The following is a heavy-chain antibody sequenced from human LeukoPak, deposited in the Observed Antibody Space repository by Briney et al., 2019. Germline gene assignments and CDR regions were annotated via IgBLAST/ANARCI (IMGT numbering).Heavy chain of an antibody. J-gene: IGHJ4*02. Sequence: GASVKVSCKASGYTFTSYGISWVRQAPGQGLEWMGWISAYNGNTNYAQKLQGRVTMTTDTSTSTAYMELRSLRSDDTAVYYCARDVISRLYYGSGSYFVYWGQGTLVTVSS. CDR1: GYTFTSYG. CDR3: ARDVISRLYYGSGSYFVY. D-gene: IGHD3-10*01. V-gene: IGHV1-18*01. CDR2: ISAYNGNT.